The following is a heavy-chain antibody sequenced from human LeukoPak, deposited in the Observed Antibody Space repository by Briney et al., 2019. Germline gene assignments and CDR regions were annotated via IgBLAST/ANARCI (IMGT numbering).Heavy chain of an antibody. Sequence: GGSLRLSCAASGFTFSSYWMHWVRQAPGKGLVWVSRINSDGSSTSYADSVRGRFTISRDNAKNTLYLQMNSLRAEDTAVYYCARDITVAGPYYYYYYYGMDVWGQGTTVTVSS. CDR2: INSDGSST. V-gene: IGHV3-74*01. CDR3: ARDITVAGPYYYYYYYGMDV. CDR1: GFTFSSYW. D-gene: IGHD6-19*01. J-gene: IGHJ6*02.